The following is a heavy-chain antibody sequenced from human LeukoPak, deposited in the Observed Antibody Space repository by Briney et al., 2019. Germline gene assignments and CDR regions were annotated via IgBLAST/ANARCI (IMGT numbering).Heavy chain of an antibody. CDR2: IYYHENT. CDR3: ARAPYYYGSGVPYYYYYMDV. V-gene: IGHV4-39*07. D-gene: IGHD3-10*01. J-gene: IGHJ6*03. CDR1: GGSISSSSDY. Sequence: SETLSLTCTVSGGSISSSSDYWGWIRQAPGKGLEWIGSIYYHENTYYNSSLKSRVTISVDTSKNQFSLKLSSVTAADTAVYYCARAPYYYGSGVPYYYYYMDVWGKGTTVTVSS.